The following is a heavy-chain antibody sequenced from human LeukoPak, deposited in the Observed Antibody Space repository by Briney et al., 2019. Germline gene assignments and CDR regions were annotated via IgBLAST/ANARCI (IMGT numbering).Heavy chain of an antibody. Sequence: GASVKVSCKASGYTFTSYGISWVRQAPGQGLEWMGWISAYTGNTNYAQKLQGRVTMTTDTSTSTAYMELRSLRSDDTAVYYCAGMCVTIFGVVIPWHYYGMDVWGQGTTVTVSS. CDR1: GYTFTSYG. CDR2: ISAYTGNT. CDR3: AGMCVTIFGVVIPWHYYGMDV. J-gene: IGHJ6*02. D-gene: IGHD3-3*01. V-gene: IGHV1-18*01.